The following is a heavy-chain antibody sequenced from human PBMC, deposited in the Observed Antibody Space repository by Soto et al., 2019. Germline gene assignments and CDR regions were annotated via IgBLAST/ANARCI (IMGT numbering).Heavy chain of an antibody. Sequence: SETLSLTCTVSGDSVSSVGFHWAWLRRPPGKGLEWIGYIYNGGSTYYGPSLESRMHVSLDATRNHYSLRLTSVTAVDTAVYFCARAPVGLDTISYFDYWGQGKLVTVSS. J-gene: IGHJ4*02. CDR3: ARAPVGLDTISYFDY. D-gene: IGHD3-3*01. V-gene: IGHV4-30-4*01. CDR2: IYNGGST. CDR1: GDSVSSVGFH.